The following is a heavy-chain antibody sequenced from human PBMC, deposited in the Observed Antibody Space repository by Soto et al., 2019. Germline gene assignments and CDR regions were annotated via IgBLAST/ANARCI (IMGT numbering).Heavy chain of an antibody. Sequence: EVQLLESGGGLVEPGGSLRLSCAASGFIFDSYAMSWVRQAPGKGLEWVSGISASGGSSYYTDSVKGRFTISRDNYKNTLFLQRNSLRADDTAVYYCAKDSEEQQLAFDYWGQGTLVTVSS. CDR2: ISASGGSS. J-gene: IGHJ4*02. CDR3: AKDSEEQQLAFDY. CDR1: GFIFDSYA. V-gene: IGHV3-23*01. D-gene: IGHD6-13*01.